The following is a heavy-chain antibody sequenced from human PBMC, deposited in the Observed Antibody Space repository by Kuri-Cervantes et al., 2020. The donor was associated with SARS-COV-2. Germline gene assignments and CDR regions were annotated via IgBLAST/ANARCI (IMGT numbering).Heavy chain of an antibody. Sequence: SVKVSCKASGYTFTGYYMHWVRQAPGQGLEWMGGIIPIFGTANYAQKFQGRVTITADESTSTGYLELSSLRSEDTAVYYCALGYWGSGYPRLYYHMDVWGKGTTVTVSS. CDR3: ALGYWGSGYPRLYYHMDV. V-gene: IGHV1-69*13. D-gene: IGHD3-22*01. J-gene: IGHJ6*03. CDR1: GYTFTGYY. CDR2: IIPIFGTA.